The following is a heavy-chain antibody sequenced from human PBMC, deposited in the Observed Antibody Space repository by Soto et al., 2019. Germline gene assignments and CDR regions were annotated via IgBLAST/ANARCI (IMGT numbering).Heavy chain of an antibody. CDR3: SRFRWSYTRMYYFDY. D-gene: IGHD3-10*01. CDR1: GFSLTGSGVG. CDR2: IYWDDDK. V-gene: IGHV2-5*02. J-gene: IGHJ4*02. Sequence: ESGPTLVNPTQTLTLTCTFSGFSLTGSGVGVGWIRQPPGKALEWLALIYWDDDKRYSPSLKSRLTITKDTSKNQVALTVTNMDPEYCATDYCSRFRWSYTRMYYFDYWGQGTLVTVSS.